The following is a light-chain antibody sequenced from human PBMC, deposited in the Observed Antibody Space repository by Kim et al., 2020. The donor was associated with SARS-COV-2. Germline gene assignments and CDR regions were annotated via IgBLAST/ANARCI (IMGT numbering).Light chain of an antibody. J-gene: IGLJ2*01. CDR3: QSYDSSLSASV. CDR2: GNS. Sequence: QRVTVACSGGSSNTGADNDVQWYQQVPGTAPKLLIYGNSNRPSGVPDRFSASKSGTSASLAITGLQAKDEADYYCQSYDSSLSASVFGGGTQLTVL. CDR1: SSNTGADND. V-gene: IGLV1-40*01.